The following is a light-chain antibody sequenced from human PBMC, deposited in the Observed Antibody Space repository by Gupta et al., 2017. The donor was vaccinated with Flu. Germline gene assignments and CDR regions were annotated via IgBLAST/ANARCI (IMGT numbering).Light chain of an antibody. V-gene: IGKV3-20*01. CDR2: GAS. CDR1: QSVRSSY. Sequence: EIVLTQSPGTLSLSPGVWATLSCSSSQSVRSSYLAWYQQKPGPAPRLLIYGASSRASGFPDRFSGSGSGTEFTLTISRLEPEDFAVYYCQHEGSSPFTFGRGTKVEI. CDR3: QHEGSSPFT. J-gene: IGKJ4*01.